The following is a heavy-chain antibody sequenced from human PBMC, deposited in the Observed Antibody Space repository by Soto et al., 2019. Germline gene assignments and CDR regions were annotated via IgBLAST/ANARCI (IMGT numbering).Heavy chain of an antibody. CDR1: GGSISSYY. CDR3: ARAGGSIAVAEFDY. CDR2: IYYSGST. J-gene: IGHJ4*02. Sequence: SETLSLTCTVSGGSISSYYWSWIRQPPGKGLEWIGYIYYSGSTNYNPSLKSRVTISVDTSKNQFSLKLSSVTAADTAVYYCARAGGSIAVAEFDYWGQRTLVTVSS. V-gene: IGHV4-59*01. D-gene: IGHD6-19*01.